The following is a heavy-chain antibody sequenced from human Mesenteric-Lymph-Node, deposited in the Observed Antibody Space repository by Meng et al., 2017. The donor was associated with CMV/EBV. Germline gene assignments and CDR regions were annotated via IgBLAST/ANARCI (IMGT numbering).Heavy chain of an antibody. CDR3: ANLCSISSCFDY. CDR1: GGSVSSGIYY. V-gene: IGHV4-61*01. CDR2: IYYSGST. Sequence: LRLSCTVSGGSVSSGIYYWTWILQPPGKGLEWFGYIYYSGSTSYNPPLKSRVTISLDTSKNQFPLKLSCVTAADTAVYYCANLCSISSCFDYWGQGTLVTVSS. J-gene: IGHJ4*02. D-gene: IGHD6-6*01.